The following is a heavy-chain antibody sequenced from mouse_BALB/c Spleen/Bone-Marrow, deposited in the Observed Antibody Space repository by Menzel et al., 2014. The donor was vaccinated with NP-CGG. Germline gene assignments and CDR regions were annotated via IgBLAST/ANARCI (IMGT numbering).Heavy chain of an antibody. CDR2: MSYDGSN. Sequence: EVKLEESGPGLVKPSQSLSLTCSVTGYSITSGYYWNWIRQLPGNKLEWMGYMSYDGSNNYNPSLKNRISITRDTSKNQFFLKLNSVTTEDTATYYCARGDGNYGGAMDYWGQGTSVTVSS. CDR1: GYSITSGYY. V-gene: IGHV3-6*02. D-gene: IGHD2-1*01. CDR3: ARGDGNYGGAMDY. J-gene: IGHJ4*01.